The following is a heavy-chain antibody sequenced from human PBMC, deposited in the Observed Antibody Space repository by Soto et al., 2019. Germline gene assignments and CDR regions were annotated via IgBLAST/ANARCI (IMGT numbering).Heavy chain of an antibody. J-gene: IGHJ1*01. V-gene: IGHV3-30-3*01. Sequence: QVHLVESGGGVVQPGASLRLSCAASGVNLSSYVVRWVRQAPGKGLAGVAAISRNGINKHYADPVTGRFTISRDNSKNTVDVQVDTVRSEDTAVYYCATEDYSSGRAGTFQNWGQGTLATVSS. CDR2: ISRNGINK. CDR1: GVNLSSYV. CDR3: ATEDYSSGRAGTFQN. D-gene: IGHD3-22*01.